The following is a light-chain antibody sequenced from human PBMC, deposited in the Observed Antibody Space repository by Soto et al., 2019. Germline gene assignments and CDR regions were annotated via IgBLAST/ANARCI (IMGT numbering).Light chain of an antibody. CDR3: QQYDDYYT. Sequence: DIQMTQSPSTLSASVGDRVSIACRTSQTIGNSLSWYQQKPGKAPKPLIYDASSLKSGVPSRFSGSGSGTEFILTISSLQPDDFANYYCQQYDDYYTFGQGTKVEIK. J-gene: IGKJ2*01. CDR2: DAS. CDR1: QTIGNS. V-gene: IGKV1-5*01.